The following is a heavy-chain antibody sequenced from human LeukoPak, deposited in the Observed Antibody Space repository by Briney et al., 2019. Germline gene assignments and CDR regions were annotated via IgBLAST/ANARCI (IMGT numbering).Heavy chain of an antibody. V-gene: IGHV3-30*18. D-gene: IGHD1-14*01. J-gene: IGHJ4*02. CDR2: ISYDGSNK. Sequence: PGGSLRLSCAASGFTFSSYGMPWVRQAPGKGLEWVAVISYDGSNKYYADSVKGRFTISRDNSKNTLYLQMNSLRAEDTAVYYCAKDNPNFDYWGQGTLVTVSS. CDR3: AKDNPNFDY. CDR1: GFTFSSYG.